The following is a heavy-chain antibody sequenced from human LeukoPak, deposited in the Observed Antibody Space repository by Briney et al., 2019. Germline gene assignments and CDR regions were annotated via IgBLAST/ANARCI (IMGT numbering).Heavy chain of an antibody. D-gene: IGHD6-6*01. V-gene: IGHV3-7*01. CDR1: GFTFSNYW. J-gene: IGHJ4*02. Sequence: GGSLRLSCAASGFTFSNYWMSWVRQAPGKGLEWVANIKQDGSEKYYVDSVKGRFTISRDNAKNSLYLQMNSLRAEDTAVYYCARTHSSSYLYYFDYRGQGTLVTVSS. CDR2: IKQDGSEK. CDR3: ARTHSSSYLYYFDY.